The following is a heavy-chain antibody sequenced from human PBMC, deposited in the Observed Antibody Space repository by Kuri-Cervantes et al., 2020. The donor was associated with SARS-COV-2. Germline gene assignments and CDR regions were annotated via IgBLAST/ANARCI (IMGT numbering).Heavy chain of an antibody. D-gene: IGHD3-22*01. CDR2: ISSSSSDM. V-gene: IGHV3-48*01. CDR1: GFTFSSYS. J-gene: IGHJ4*02. Sequence: GESLKISCVASGFTFSSYSMNWVRQAPGKGLEWVSYISSSSSDMYFADSVKGQFTIYRDNAKNSLYLQMNSLRVGDTAVYYCARDVGYYDSKFDYWGQGTLVTVSS. CDR3: ARDVGYYDSKFDY.